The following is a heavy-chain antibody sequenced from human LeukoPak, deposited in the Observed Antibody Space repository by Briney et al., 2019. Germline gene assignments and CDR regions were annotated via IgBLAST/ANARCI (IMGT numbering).Heavy chain of an antibody. Sequence: ASVKVSCKASGYTFTSYHMHWVRQAPGQGLDWMGIINPSAGITTYAQKFQGRVAMTKDTSTSTVYMELSSLRSEDTAVYYCARDITGDYWYFDLWGRGTLVTVSS. CDR2: INPSAGIT. J-gene: IGHJ2*01. CDR3: ARDITGDYWYFDL. D-gene: IGHD3-9*01. V-gene: IGHV1-46*01. CDR1: GYTFTSYH.